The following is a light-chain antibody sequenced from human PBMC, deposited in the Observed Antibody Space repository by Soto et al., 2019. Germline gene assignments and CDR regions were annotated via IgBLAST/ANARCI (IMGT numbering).Light chain of an antibody. V-gene: IGKV3-20*01. CDR1: QSVTSDF. CDR3: KQYGRGSVMVS. Sequence: EIVLTQSPGTLSLSPGERATLSCRASQSVTSDFLAWYQQKPGQARRLLIYGSSTRAAGVPDRLSGSGSGTEFTLTIAGLEPEDFAVYYCKQYGRGSVMVSFGRGTKL. CDR2: GSS. J-gene: IGKJ2*01.